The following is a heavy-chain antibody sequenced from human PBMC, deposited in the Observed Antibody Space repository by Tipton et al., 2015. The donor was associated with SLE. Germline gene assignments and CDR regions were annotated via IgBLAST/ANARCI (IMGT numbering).Heavy chain of an antibody. CDR3: ARGIGDWYFDL. J-gene: IGHJ2*01. V-gene: IGHV4-30-4*01. D-gene: IGHD2-15*01. Sequence: TLSLTCTVSGGSITGGDYYWSWIRQPPGKGLEWIGYIYYSGSTYYNPSLKSRVTISVDASKNQFSLKLSSVTAADTAVYYCARGIGDWYFDLWGRGTLVTVSS. CDR2: IYYSGST. CDR1: GGSITGGDYY.